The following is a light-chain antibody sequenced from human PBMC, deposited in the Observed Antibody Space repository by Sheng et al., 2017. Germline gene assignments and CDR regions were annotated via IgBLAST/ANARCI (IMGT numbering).Light chain of an antibody. CDR3: QQYYSSPCS. V-gene: IGKV4-1*01. CDR1: QSVFYSSNNENY. Sequence: DIVMTQSPDSLAVSLGERATINCKSSQSVFYSSNNENYLAWYQHKPGQPPRLLIYWASTRESGVPDRFSGSGSGTEFTLTISSLQAEDVAVYYCQQYYSSPCSFGQGTKLEIK. CDR2: WAS. J-gene: IGKJ2*03.